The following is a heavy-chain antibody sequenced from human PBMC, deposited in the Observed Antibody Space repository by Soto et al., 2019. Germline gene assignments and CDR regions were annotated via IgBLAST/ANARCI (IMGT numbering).Heavy chain of an antibody. J-gene: IGHJ5*02. CDR1: GFTLWDYV. CDR3: TRRVPAQATNWFDP. CDR2: IRSKAYGGTT. Sequence: PGGSLRLSCTSAGFTLWDYVMSWFLQAPGKGLEWVGFIRSKAYGGTTEYAASVKGRFTISRDDSKSIAYLQMNSLKTEDTAVYYCTRRVPAQATNWFDPWGQGTLVTVSS. V-gene: IGHV3-49*03. D-gene: IGHD2-2*01.